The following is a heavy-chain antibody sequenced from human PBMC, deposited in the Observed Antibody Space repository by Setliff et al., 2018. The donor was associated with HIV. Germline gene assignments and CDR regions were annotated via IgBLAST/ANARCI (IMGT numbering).Heavy chain of an antibody. Sequence: SETLSLTCTVSGGSIDSTSYYWGWIRQPPGKGLEWIGSIFYSGITYYNPSLKSRVTISVDTSKSQFSLKLSSVTAADTAVYYCARDRYGDYAYFDYWGQGTLVTVSS. CDR1: GGSIDSTSYY. D-gene: IGHD4-17*01. CDR3: ARDRYGDYAYFDY. CDR2: IFYSGIT. V-gene: IGHV4-39*07. J-gene: IGHJ4*02.